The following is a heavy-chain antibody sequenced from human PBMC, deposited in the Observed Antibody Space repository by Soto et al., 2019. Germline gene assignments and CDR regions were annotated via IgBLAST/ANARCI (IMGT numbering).Heavy chain of an antibody. CDR2: IYHSGST. D-gene: IGHD2-15*01. CDR1: GGSISSGGYS. Sequence: PSETLSLTCAVSGGSISSGGYSWSWIRQPPGKGLEWIGYIYHSGSTYYNPSLKSRVTISVDRSKNQFSLKLSSVTAADTAVYYCARGRYCSGGSCYYFDYWGQGTLVTVSS. CDR3: ARGRYCSGGSCYYFDY. V-gene: IGHV4-30-2*01. J-gene: IGHJ4*02.